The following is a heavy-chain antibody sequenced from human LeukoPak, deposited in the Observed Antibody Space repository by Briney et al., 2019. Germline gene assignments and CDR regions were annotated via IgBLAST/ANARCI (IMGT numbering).Heavy chain of an antibody. V-gene: IGHV1-46*01. Sequence: ASVKVSCKASGYTFTSYYMHWVRQAPGQGLEWMGIINPSDGSTNYPQKFQDRVTIPRDTSTSTVYMELSSPRSEDTAVYYCARAEAMVRGVMAGYWGPGTPVTVSS. CDR2: INPSDGST. CDR3: ARAEAMVRGVMAGY. J-gene: IGHJ4*02. CDR1: GYTFTSYY. D-gene: IGHD3-10*01.